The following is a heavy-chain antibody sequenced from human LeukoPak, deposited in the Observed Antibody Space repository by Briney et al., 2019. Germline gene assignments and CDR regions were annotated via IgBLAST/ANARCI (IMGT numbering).Heavy chain of an antibody. D-gene: IGHD3-3*01. V-gene: IGHV3-48*01. CDR1: GFTFSSYS. J-gene: IGHJ3*01. CDR3: AKDRRFLEWKDAFDV. Sequence: GGSLRLSCAASGFTFSSYSMNWVRQAPGKGLEWVSYISSGSSSIYYADSVKGRFTISRDNSKNTVYLQMNGLRADDTAVYYCAKDRRFLEWKDAFDVWGQGTMDTVSS. CDR2: ISSGSSSI.